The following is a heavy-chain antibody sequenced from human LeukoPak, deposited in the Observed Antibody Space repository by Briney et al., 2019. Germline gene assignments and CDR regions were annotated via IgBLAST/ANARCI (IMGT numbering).Heavy chain of an antibody. CDR3: ARVTRGSSWYWFDP. V-gene: IGHV4-34*01. D-gene: IGHD6-13*01. CDR2: INHSGST. Sequence: PSETLSLTCAVYGGSFSGYYWSWIRQPPGKGLEWIGEINHSGSTNYNPSLKSRVTMSVDTSKNQFSLKLSSVTAADTAVYYCARVTRGSSWYWFDPWGQGTLVTVSS. J-gene: IGHJ5*02. CDR1: GGSFSGYY.